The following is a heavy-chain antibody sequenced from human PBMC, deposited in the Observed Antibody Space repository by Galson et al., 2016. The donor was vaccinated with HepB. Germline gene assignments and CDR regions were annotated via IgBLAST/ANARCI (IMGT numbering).Heavy chain of an antibody. CDR3: ARGKGIYSSASGWYFEL. D-gene: IGHD6-6*01. Sequence: SVKVSCKASGYTFTSYYMHWVRQAPGQGLEWMGIISPTGGSIEYAQKFQGRVSMTRDTSTSTVYMELSSLRSDDSAVYYCARGKGIYSSASGWYFELWGRGTLVTVSS. J-gene: IGHJ2*01. CDR2: ISPTGGSI. V-gene: IGHV1-46*01. CDR1: GYTFTSYY.